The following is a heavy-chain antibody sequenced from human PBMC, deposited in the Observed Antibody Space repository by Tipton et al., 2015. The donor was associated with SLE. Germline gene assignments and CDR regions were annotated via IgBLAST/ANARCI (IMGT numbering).Heavy chain of an antibody. J-gene: IGHJ6*02. D-gene: IGHD3-22*01. CDR2: ISYDGSNK. CDR1: GFTFSSYA. Sequence: LSLTCAASGFTFSSYAMSWVRQAPGKGLEWVAVISYDGSNKYYADSVKGRFTISRDNSKNTLYLQMNSLRAEDTAVYYCARDSGKADSSGYYSGYGMDVWGQGTTVTVSS. CDR3: ARDSGKADSSGYYSGYGMDV. V-gene: IGHV3-30*04.